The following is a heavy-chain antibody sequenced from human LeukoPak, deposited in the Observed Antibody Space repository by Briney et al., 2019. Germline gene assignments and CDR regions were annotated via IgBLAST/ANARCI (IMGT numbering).Heavy chain of an antibody. Sequence: SETLSLTCTVSGGSISSSSYYWGWIRQPPGKGLEWIGNIYYSGSTYYNPSLKSRVTISLDTSKNQFSLKLSSVAAADTAVYYCASVRRGFGESSKYYAYYYVDVWGKGTTVTVSS. CDR1: GGSISSSSYY. CDR3: ASVRRGFGESSKYYAYYYVDV. D-gene: IGHD3-10*01. V-gene: IGHV4-39*01. J-gene: IGHJ6*03. CDR2: IYYSGST.